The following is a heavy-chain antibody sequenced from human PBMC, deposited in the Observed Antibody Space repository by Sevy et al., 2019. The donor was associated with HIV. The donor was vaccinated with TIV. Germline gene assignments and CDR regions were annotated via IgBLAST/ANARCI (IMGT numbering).Heavy chain of an antibody. CDR1: GYSFTNFD. J-gene: IGHJ6*02. Sequence: ASVKVSCKAAGYSFTNFDINWVRQATGQGLEWMGWMNPDNGNTHYAQKFQGRVTMTRSSSANTAYMELSSLTSEDTAIYYCARARLDYEFRSGSYFSRAPWGYKYYAMDVWGQGTTVTVSS. D-gene: IGHD3-3*01. V-gene: IGHV1-8*01. CDR3: ARARLDYEFRSGSYFSRAPWGYKYYAMDV. CDR2: MNPDNGNT.